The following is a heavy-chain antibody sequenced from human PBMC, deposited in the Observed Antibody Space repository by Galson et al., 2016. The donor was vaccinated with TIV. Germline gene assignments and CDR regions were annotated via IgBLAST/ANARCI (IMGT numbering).Heavy chain of an antibody. CDR2: VYRSGST. J-gene: IGHJ3*02. Sequence: LSLACTVSSDSISSGNYYWNWIRQPAGEGLEWTGHVYRSGSTNYNPSLKSRVTISIDTSKNQFSLKLSSVTAADTAVYYCARDLYYYDGNGYNQGFDIWGQGTMVTVSS. CDR1: SDSISSGNYY. V-gene: IGHV4-61*09. D-gene: IGHD3-22*01. CDR3: ARDLYYYDGNGYNQGFDI.